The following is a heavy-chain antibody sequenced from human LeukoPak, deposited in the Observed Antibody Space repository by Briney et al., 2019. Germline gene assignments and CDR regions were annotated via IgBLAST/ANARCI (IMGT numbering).Heavy chain of an antibody. CDR3: ASRSMITFGGVIDTFDY. D-gene: IGHD3-16*02. Sequence: SETLSLTCAVYGGSFSGYYWSWIRQPPGKGLEWIGEINHSGSTNYNPSLKSRVTISVDTSKNQFSLKLSSVTAADTAVYYCASRSMITFGGVIDTFDYWGQGTLVTVSS. CDR1: GGSFSGYY. V-gene: IGHV4-34*01. CDR2: INHSGST. J-gene: IGHJ4*02.